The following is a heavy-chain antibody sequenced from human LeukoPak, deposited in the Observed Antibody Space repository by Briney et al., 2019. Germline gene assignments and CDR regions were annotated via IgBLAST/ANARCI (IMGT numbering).Heavy chain of an antibody. CDR2: ISDDGSNK. Sequence: GRSLRLSCAASGFTFSSYAMHWVRQAPGKGLEWVAIISDDGSNKYYADSVKGRFTISRDNSKNTLYLQMDSLRAEDTAVFYCVRDRRIQLKAPLGYWGQGTLVTVSS. CDR3: VRDRRIQLKAPLGY. V-gene: IGHV3-30*04. CDR1: GFTFSSYA. D-gene: IGHD1-1*01. J-gene: IGHJ4*02.